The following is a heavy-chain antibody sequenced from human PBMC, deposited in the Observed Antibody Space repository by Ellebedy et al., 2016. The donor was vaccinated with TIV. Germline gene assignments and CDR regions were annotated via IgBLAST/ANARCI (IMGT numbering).Heavy chain of an antibody. CDR2: IYSAGSR. CDR1: GFTVTNNY. CDR3: ARGIAVGRDAFDI. V-gene: IGHV3-53*05. Sequence: GESLKISCAASGFTVTNNYMSWVRQAPGKGLQWVSVIYSAGSRYYADSVKGRFPISRDNTKTTLYLQMNSLRPDDTAVYYCARGIAVGRDAFDIWGQGTMVTVSS. D-gene: IGHD6-19*01. J-gene: IGHJ3*02.